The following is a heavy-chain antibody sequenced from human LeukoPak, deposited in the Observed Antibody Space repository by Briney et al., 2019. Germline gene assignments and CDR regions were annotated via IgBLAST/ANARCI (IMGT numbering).Heavy chain of an antibody. J-gene: IGHJ4*02. V-gene: IGHV3-30-3*01. CDR1: GFTFSNYA. CDR2: VSYDGSNK. D-gene: IGHD3-3*01. CDR3: ARDLRGVFGFLSFLDY. Sequence: GGSLRLSCAASGFTFSNYAMHWVRQPPGKGLEWVAVVSYDGSNKYYADSVKGRFTISRDNSKNTLYLQMNSLRAEDTAVYYCARDLRGVFGFLSFLDYWGQGTLVTVSS.